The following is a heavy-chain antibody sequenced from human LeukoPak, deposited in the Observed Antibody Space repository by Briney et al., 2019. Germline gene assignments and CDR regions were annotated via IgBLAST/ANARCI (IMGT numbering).Heavy chain of an antibody. CDR1: GFTFSSYG. V-gene: IGHV3-33*01. D-gene: IGHD4-17*01. J-gene: IGHJ5*02. CDR2: IWYDGSNK. CDR3: ARGSYGDYGQNWFDP. Sequence: GGSLRLSCAASGFTFSSYGMHWVRQAPGKGLEWVAVIWYDGSNKYYADSVKGRFTISRDNSKNTLYLQMNSLRAEDTAVYYCARGSYGDYGQNWFDPWGQGTLVTVSS.